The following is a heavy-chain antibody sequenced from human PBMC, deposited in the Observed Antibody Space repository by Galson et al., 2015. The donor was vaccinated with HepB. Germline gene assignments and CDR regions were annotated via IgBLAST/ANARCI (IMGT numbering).Heavy chain of an antibody. CDR2: INWNGGST. CDR1: GFTFDDYG. V-gene: IGHV3-20*04. Sequence: SLRLSCAASGFTFDDYGMSWVRQAPGKGLGWVSGINWNGGSTGYADSVKGRFTISRDNAKNSLYLQMNSLRAEDTAVYYCAKVVGATYAFDIWGQGTMVTVSS. D-gene: IGHD1-26*01. J-gene: IGHJ3*02. CDR3: AKVVGATYAFDI.